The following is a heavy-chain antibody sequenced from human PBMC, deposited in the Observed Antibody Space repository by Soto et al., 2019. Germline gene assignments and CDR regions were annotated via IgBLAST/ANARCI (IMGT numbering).Heavy chain of an antibody. V-gene: IGHV3-73*01. CDR2: IRSKGNNYAT. D-gene: IGHD1-26*01. CDR3: TRIYSDALDI. CDR1: VFIFSGSA. Sequence: GGSLRLSCAASVFIFSGSAIHWVRQASGKGLEWVARIRSKGNNYATAYAASVKGRFTISRDDSKKMAYLQLNSLRTEDTAIYYCTRIYSDALDIWGQGTMVTVSS. J-gene: IGHJ3*02.